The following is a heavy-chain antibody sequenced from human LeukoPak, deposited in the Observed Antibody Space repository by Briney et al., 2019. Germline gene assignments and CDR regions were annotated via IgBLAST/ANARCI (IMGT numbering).Heavy chain of an antibody. CDR2: ISSRSSYR. CDR1: GFTFSSYS. CDR3: ARATQYCSGGSCYDTWFDP. Sequence: GGSLRLPCAASGFTFSSYSMNWVRQAPGKGLEWVSSISSRSSYRYYADSMKGRFTISRDNAKNSLYLQMNSLRAEDTAVYYCARATQYCSGGSCYDTWFDPWGQGTLVTVSS. D-gene: IGHD2-15*01. J-gene: IGHJ5*02. V-gene: IGHV3-21*01.